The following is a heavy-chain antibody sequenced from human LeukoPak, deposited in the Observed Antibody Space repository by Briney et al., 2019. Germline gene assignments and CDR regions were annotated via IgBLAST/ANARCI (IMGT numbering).Heavy chain of an antibody. CDR2: IGVVGDT. Sequence: GGSLRLSCAASGFTFSSYDFHWVRQVTGKGLEWVSAIGVVGDTYYAGSVKGRFTISRDNAKNSLYLQMNSLRAGDTAVYYCAREARGSIDWSMPEYWGQGTLVTVSS. V-gene: IGHV3-13*01. D-gene: IGHD3-9*01. J-gene: IGHJ4*02. CDR1: GFTFSSYD. CDR3: AREARGSIDWSMPEY.